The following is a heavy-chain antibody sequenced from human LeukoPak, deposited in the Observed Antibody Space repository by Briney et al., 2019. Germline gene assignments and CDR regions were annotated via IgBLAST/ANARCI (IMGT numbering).Heavy chain of an antibody. J-gene: IGHJ6*03. CDR1: GYTFTDYY. V-gene: IGHV1-2*02. Sequence: ASVKVSCKASGYTFTDYYMHWVRQAPGQGLEWMGWINPYSGGTNYQQKFQGRVTMTRDTSISTAYMEVSRVRSDDTAMYYCARGSSTRVYYYYYMDVWGKGTTVTVSS. D-gene: IGHD6-6*01. CDR3: ARGSSTRVYYYYYMDV. CDR2: INPYSGGT.